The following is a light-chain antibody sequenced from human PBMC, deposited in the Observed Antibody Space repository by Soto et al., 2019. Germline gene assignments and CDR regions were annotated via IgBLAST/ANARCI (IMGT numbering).Light chain of an antibody. CDR1: QSVSNN. V-gene: IGKV3-15*01. CDR2: GAS. CDR3: QQYNSYPWT. Sequence: EIVMTQSPATLSVSPGERATLSCRASQSVSNNLAWFQQRPGQAPTLLIHGASTRATGLPARFSGSGSGTEFTLTISSLQPDDFATYYCQQYNSYPWTFGQGTKVDIK. J-gene: IGKJ1*01.